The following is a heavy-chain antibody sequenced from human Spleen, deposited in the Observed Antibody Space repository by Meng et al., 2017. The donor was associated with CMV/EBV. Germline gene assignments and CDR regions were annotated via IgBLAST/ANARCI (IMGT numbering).Heavy chain of an antibody. J-gene: IGHJ5*02. Sequence: SETLSLTCTVSGGSISSGAYYWSWIRQPPGKGLEWIGYYYYSGSTYNNSSLKSRVPISLDTSKNQFTLKLSSVTAADTAVYSCAREINDGLEWSSTTCYFWFDPWGQGTLVTVSS. V-gene: IGHV4-30-4*08. D-gene: IGHD2-2*01. CDR2: YYYSGST. CDR3: AREINDGLEWSSTTCYFWFDP. CDR1: GGSISSGAYY.